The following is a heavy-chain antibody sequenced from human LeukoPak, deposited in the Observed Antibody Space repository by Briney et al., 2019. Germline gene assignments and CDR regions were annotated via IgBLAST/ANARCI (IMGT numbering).Heavy chain of an antibody. J-gene: IGHJ4*02. CDR3: AKSLSGWWTPGLDY. CDR1: G. V-gene: IGHV3-30*18. Sequence: GINWVRQAPGKGLEWVAVISYDGTDKYYTDSVKGRFTISRDRSTNTVSLEMNSLSPEDTAVYYCAKSLSGWWTPGLDYLGQGTLVTVSS. CDR2: ISYDGTDK. D-gene: IGHD6-13*01.